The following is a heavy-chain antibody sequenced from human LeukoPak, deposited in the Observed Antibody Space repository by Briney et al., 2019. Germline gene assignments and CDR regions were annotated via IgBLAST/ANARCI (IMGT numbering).Heavy chain of an antibody. CDR3: ARDHITLVRGVIYYYYGVDV. J-gene: IGHJ6*02. D-gene: IGHD3-10*01. V-gene: IGHV3-30-3*01. CDR1: GFTLSTYS. Sequence: GRSLRLSCAASGFTLSTYSMHWVRQAPGKGLEWVAVISYDGTNIYYADSVKGRFTISRDNSKNTLYLQMNSLGAEDTAVYYCARDHITLVRGVIYYYYGVDVWGQGTTATVSS. CDR2: ISYDGTNI.